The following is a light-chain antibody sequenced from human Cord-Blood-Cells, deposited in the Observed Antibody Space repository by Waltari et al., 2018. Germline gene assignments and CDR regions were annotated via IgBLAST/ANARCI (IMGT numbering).Light chain of an antibody. CDR1: SSDVGGYNY. J-gene: IGLJ3*02. CDR3: SSYTSSSTRV. V-gene: IGLV2-14*04. Sequence: GQSITISGTGTSSDVGGYNYVSWYQQHPGKAPKLMIDDVSNRPSGVSNRFSASKSGNTASLTISGLQAEDEADYYCSSYTSSSTRVFGGGTKLTVL. CDR2: DVS.